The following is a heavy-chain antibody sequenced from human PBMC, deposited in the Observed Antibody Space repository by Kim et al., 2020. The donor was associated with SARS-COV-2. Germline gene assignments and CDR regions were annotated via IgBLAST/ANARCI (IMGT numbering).Heavy chain of an antibody. D-gene: IGHD3-10*01. CDR3: ARDVLLWFGEPYIWFDP. V-gene: IGHV3-30*07. J-gene: IGHJ5*02. Sequence: GKCRFTIARDNSKHTRYLQMSSLRAEDTAVYYCARDVLLWFGEPYIWFDPWGQGTLVTVSS.